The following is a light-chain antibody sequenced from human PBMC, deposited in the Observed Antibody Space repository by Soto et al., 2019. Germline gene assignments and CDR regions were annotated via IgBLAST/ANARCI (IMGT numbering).Light chain of an antibody. Sequence: EIVLTQSPATLYLSPGERATLSCRASQSVNNYLAWYQQKPGQAPSLLIYDASNRATGIPARFSGSGSGTDFTLTISSLEPEDFAVYYCQQRSIWPPLTFGGGTKVEIK. V-gene: IGKV3-11*01. CDR1: QSVNNY. CDR2: DAS. J-gene: IGKJ4*01. CDR3: QQRSIWPPLT.